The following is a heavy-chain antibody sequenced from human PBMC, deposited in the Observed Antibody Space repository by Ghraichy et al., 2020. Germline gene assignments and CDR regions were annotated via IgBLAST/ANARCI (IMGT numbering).Heavy chain of an antibody. Sequence: SETLSLTCTVSGDSISNGGYSWSWLRQPPGKGLEWIGYIYSSGNTYYNPSLNSRVTLSVDTYSNQFSLKLTSVTAADTAVYYCVRDTAGSRLLHWFDPWGQGTLVTVSS. CDR2: IYSSGNT. D-gene: IGHD3-22*01. J-gene: IGHJ5*02. CDR1: GDSISNGGYS. V-gene: IGHV4-30-2*01. CDR3: VRDTAGSRLLHWFDP.